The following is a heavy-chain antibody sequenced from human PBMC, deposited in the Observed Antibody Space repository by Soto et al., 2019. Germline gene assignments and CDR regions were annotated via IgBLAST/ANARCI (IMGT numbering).Heavy chain of an antibody. CDR3: AIIYRSGYDGVDY. D-gene: IGHD5-12*01. CDR1: GFTFSSYG. J-gene: IGHJ4*02. V-gene: IGHV3-30*03. Sequence: PGGSLRLSCAASGFTFSSYGMHWVRQAPGKGLEWVAVISYDGSNKYYADSVKGRFTISRDNSKNTLYLQMNSLRAEDTAVYYCAIIYRSGYDGVDYWGQGTLVTVSS. CDR2: ISYDGSNK.